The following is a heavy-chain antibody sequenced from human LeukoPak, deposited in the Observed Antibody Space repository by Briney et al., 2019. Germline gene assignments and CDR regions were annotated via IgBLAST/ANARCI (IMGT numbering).Heavy chain of an antibody. V-gene: IGHV5-51*01. CDR1: GYSFTSYW. CDR3: AIAPYRHYSSPDAFDI. J-gene: IGHJ3*02. CDR2: IYPGDSDT. Sequence: GESLKISCKGSGYSFTSYWIGWVRQVPGKGLEWMGIIYPGDSDTRYSPSFQGQVTISADESISTAYLQWSSLKASDTAMYYCAIAPYRHYSSPDAFDIWGQGTMVTVSS. D-gene: IGHD6-13*01.